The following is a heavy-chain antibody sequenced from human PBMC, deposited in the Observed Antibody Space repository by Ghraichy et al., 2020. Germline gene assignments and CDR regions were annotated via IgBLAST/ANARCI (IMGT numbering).Heavy chain of an antibody. J-gene: IGHJ6*02. CDR1: GFSFDDHA. Sequence: GGSLRLSCAASGFSFDDHAMHWVRQAPGKGLEWVSAITWNSGRVDYADSVKGRFIISRDNAKNFVYLQMTSLRAEDTALYYCGKDIGSRSSRYFYYGVDVWGQGTTVTVSS. CDR3: GKDIGSRSSRYFYYGVDV. CDR2: ITWNSGRV. V-gene: IGHV3-9*01. D-gene: IGHD6-6*01.